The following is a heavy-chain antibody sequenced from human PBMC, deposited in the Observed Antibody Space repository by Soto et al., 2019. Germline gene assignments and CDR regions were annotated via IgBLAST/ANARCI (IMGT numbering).Heavy chain of an antibody. CDR1: GGSISSYY. CDR3: ARSYSSSWYFDY. D-gene: IGHD6-13*01. J-gene: IGHJ4*02. Sequence: ASETLSLPCTVSGGSISSYYWSWLRQPPGKGLEWIGYIYYSGSTNYNPSLKSRVTISVDTSKNQFSLKLSSVTAADTAVYYCARSYSSSWYFDYWGQGTLVTVSS. CDR2: IYYSGST. V-gene: IGHV4-59*01.